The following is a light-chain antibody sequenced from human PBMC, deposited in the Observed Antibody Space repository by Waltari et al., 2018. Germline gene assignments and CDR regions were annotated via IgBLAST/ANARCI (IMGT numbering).Light chain of an antibody. Sequence: DIVMTQSPDSLAVSLVERDTLRCKYSQSISRSSTNKNHLAWYQQKPGQPPKLLIYWASTRESGVPDRFSGSGSGTDFTLTISGLQAEDVAVYYCHQYYSSPLAFGGGTKVEIK. J-gene: IGKJ4*01. CDR3: HQYYSSPLA. V-gene: IGKV4-1*01. CDR1: QSISRSSTNKNH. CDR2: WAS.